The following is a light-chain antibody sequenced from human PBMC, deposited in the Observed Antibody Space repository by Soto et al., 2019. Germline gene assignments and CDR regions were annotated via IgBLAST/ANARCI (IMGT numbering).Light chain of an antibody. CDR2: GAS. J-gene: IGKJ1*01. CDR1: QSVSSSY. CDR3: QQYGSSFTT. Sequence: EIVLTQSPGTLSLSPGERATLSCRASQSVSSSYLAWYQQKPGQAPRLLIYGASSRATGIPDRFSGSGSGTDFTLTISRLEPEDFAVYYCQQYGSSFTTFGQGTKVVIK. V-gene: IGKV3-20*01.